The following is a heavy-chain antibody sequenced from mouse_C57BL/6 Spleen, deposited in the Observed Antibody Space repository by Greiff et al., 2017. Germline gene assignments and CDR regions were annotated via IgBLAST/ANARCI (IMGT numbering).Heavy chain of an antibody. CDR1: GFSLTSYG. J-gene: IGHJ4*01. D-gene: IGHD2-4*01. V-gene: IGHV2-5*01. Sequence: VKLMESGPGLVQPSQSLSITCTVSGFSLTSYGVHWVRQSPGKGLEWLGVIWRGGSTDYNAAFMSRLSITKDNSKSQVFFKMNSLQADDTAIYYCAKGGIYYDFYAMDYWGQGTSVTVSS. CDR3: AKGGIYYDFYAMDY. CDR2: IWRGGST.